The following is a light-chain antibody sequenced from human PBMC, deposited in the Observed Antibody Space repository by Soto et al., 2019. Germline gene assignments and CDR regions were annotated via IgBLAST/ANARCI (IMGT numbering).Light chain of an antibody. Sequence: QSALAQPASVSGSPGQSITISCTGTSSDVGGYKYVSWYQQHPGKAPKLMIYEVSNRPSGVSNRFSGSKSGSMASLTISGLQAEDEADYYCSSYTSSSPCVFGTGTMVTVL. CDR3: SSYTSSSPCV. J-gene: IGLJ1*01. CDR2: EVS. V-gene: IGLV2-14*01. CDR1: SSDVGGYKY.